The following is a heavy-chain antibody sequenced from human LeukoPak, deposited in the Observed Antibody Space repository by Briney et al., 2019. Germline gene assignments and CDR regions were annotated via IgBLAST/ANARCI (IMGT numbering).Heavy chain of an antibody. Sequence: GESLKISCKGSGYSFTSYWIGWVRQMPGKGLEWMGIIYPGDSDTRYSPSFQGQVSMSVDKSITAAYLQWSSLKASDTAIYYCARQAYGSHFDAFDIWGQGTMVTVSS. CDR1: GYSFTSYW. D-gene: IGHD3-22*01. CDR2: IYPGDSDT. J-gene: IGHJ3*02. CDR3: ARQAYGSHFDAFDI. V-gene: IGHV5-51*01.